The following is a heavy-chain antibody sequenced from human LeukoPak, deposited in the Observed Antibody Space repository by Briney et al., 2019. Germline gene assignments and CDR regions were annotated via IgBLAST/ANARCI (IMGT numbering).Heavy chain of an antibody. Sequence: PSETLSLTCTVSGGSISSRPYYWGWVRQPPGKGLEWIGTISYSGTTYYSPSLKSRVTISLDTSKNQFSLKLSSVTAADTAIYYCARSGYRYGVRYYYYMDVWGKGTTVTVSS. CDR2: ISYSGTT. J-gene: IGHJ6*03. CDR1: GGSISSRPYY. D-gene: IGHD5-18*01. CDR3: ARSGYRYGVRYYYYMDV. V-gene: IGHV4-39*07.